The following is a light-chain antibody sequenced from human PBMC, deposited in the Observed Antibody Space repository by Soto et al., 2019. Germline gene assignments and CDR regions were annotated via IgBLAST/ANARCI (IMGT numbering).Light chain of an antibody. Sequence: DIQMTQSPSSLSASVGDRVTITCRASQGISNYMACYQQRPRRVPTLLISSSSTLQSEGPSRFSGSASGTDFTLTITSLQPEDVAIYYCHRYNDASTFGQVTKLEI. V-gene: IGKV1-27*01. J-gene: IGKJ1*01. CDR2: SSS. CDR3: HRYNDAST. CDR1: QGISNY.